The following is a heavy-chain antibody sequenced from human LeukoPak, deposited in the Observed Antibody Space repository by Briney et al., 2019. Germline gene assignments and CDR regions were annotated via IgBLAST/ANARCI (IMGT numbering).Heavy chain of an antibody. Sequence: PGRSLRLSCAASGFTFDDYAMHWVRQAPGKGLEWVSGISWNSGSTYYADSVKGRFTISRDNSKNTLYLQMNSLRAEDTAVYYCAKDQVSESYYYGPGWGVFDYWGQGTLVTVSS. CDR1: GFTFDDYA. CDR2: ISWNSGST. CDR3: AKDQVSESYYYGPGWGVFDY. J-gene: IGHJ4*02. D-gene: IGHD3-10*01. V-gene: IGHV3-9*01.